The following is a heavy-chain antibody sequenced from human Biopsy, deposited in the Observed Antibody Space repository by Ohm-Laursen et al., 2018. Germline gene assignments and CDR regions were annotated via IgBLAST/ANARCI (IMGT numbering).Heavy chain of an antibody. Sequence: PGTLSLTCAVSGGSISGSSWSWIRQAPGKGLEWIGYISYSRDTNYNPSLKSRITISGDTSKNQFSLKLTSVTAADTAVYYCAKHGSGWTGDDAFHIWGQGTMVTVSS. CDR2: ISYSRDT. J-gene: IGHJ3*02. CDR1: GGSISGSS. D-gene: IGHD6-19*01. CDR3: AKHGSGWTGDDAFHI. V-gene: IGHV4-59*08.